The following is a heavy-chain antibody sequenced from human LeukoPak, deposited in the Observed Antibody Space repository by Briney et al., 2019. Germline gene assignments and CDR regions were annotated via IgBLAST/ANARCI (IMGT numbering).Heavy chain of an antibody. Sequence: SETLSLTCTVSGGSISSYYWSWIRQPPGKGLEWIGYIYYSGSTNYNPSLMSRVTISVDTSKNQFSLKLSSVTAADTAVYYCARLGIAAAGSERGFDYWGQGTLVTVSS. CDR3: ARLGIAAAGSERGFDY. D-gene: IGHD6-13*01. CDR1: GGSISSYY. CDR2: IYYSGST. J-gene: IGHJ4*02. V-gene: IGHV4-59*01.